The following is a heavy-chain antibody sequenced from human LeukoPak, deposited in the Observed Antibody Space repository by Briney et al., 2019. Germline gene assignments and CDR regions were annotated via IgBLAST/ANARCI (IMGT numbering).Heavy chain of an antibody. J-gene: IGHJ5*02. Sequence: SETLSLTCTVSGGSPSNTSYYWGWIRQPPGKGLEWIGSIYYSGSTYYNPSLKSRVTISVDTSKNQFSLKLSSVTAADTAVYYCASHSSYVSPFRSWGRGPLVAVSP. CDR3: ASHSSYVSPFRS. CDR1: GGSPSNTSYY. V-gene: IGHV4-39*01. D-gene: IGHD3-10*02. CDR2: IYYSGST.